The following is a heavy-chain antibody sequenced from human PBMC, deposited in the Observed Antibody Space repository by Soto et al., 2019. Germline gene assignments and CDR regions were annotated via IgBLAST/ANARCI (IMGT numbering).Heavy chain of an antibody. Sequence: ASVKVSCKASGYTFTSYGISWVRQAPGQGLEWMGWISAYNGNTNYAQKLQGRVTMTTDTSTSTAYMELRSLRSDDTAVYYCARLAYVSRYFDWLYSPFYFDYWGHGTLVTVSS. J-gene: IGHJ4*01. CDR3: ARLAYVSRYFDWLYSPFYFDY. CDR2: ISAYNGNT. V-gene: IGHV1-18*04. CDR1: GYTFTSYG. D-gene: IGHD3-9*01.